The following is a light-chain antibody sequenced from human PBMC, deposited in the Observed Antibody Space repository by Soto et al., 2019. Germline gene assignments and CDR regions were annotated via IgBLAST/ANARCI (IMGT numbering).Light chain of an antibody. CDR3: HQYNNWPPWT. Sequence: EIVMTQSPATLSVSPGERATLSCRASQSVSSNLAWYQQKPGQAPRLLIYGASTRATGIPARFSGSGSGTEFTLTISRLQSEDFAVYYCHQYNNWPPWTFGQGTKVVIK. CDR1: QSVSSN. J-gene: IGKJ1*01. V-gene: IGKV3-15*01. CDR2: GAS.